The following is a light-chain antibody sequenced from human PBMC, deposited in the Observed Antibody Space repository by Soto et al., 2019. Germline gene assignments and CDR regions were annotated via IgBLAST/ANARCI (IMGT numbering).Light chain of an antibody. J-gene: IGKJ2*01. CDR2: KAS. CDR3: QQYHSYYT. CDR1: QSISSW. Sequence: DIQMTQSPSTLSASVGDRVTITCRASQSISSWLAWYQQKPGKAPKLLIYKASSLESGVPSRFSGSGSGTEFTLTISSLQPHDFATYYCQQYHSYYTFGEGTKLEIK. V-gene: IGKV1-5*03.